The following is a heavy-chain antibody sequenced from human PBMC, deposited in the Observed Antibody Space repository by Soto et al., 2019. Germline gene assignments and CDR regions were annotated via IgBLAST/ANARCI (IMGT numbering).Heavy chain of an antibody. CDR3: ARDRRKKQWLIYYYYYGMDV. V-gene: IGHV1-3*01. CDR1: GYTFTSYA. D-gene: IGHD6-19*01. J-gene: IGHJ6*01. CDR2: INAGNGNT. Sequence: QVQLVQSGAEVKKPGASVKVSCKASGYTFTSYAMHWVRQAPGQRLEWMGWINAGNGNTKYSQKFQGRVTITRDTSTSTAYMELSSLRSEDTAVYYCARDRRKKQWLIYYYYYGMDVW.